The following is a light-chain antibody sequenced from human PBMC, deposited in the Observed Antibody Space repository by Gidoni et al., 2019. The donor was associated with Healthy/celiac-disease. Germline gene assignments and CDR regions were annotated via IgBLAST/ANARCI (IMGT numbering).Light chain of an antibody. CDR2: GNS. CDR3: QSYDSSLSGSV. Sequence: QSVLTQPPSRSVAPGQRLTISCTWSSHNIGAGYDVHWYQQLPGTAPKLLSYGNSNRPSGVPDRFSGSKSDTSASLAITGLQAEDEADYYCQSYDSSLSGSVFGGGTKLTVL. V-gene: IGLV1-40*01. CDR1: SHNIGAGYD. J-gene: IGLJ2*01.